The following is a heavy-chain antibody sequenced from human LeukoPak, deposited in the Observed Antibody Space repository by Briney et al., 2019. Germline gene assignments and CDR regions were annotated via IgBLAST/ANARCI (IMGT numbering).Heavy chain of an antibody. CDR3: ASPLTITIFGVVDAFDI. CDR1: GFTFSSYS. D-gene: IGHD3-3*01. J-gene: IGHJ3*02. CDR2: ISSSSSTI. Sequence: GGSLRLSCAASGFTFSSYSMNWVRQAPGKGLEWVSYISSSSSTIYYADSVKGRFTISRDNAKNSLYLQMNSLRAEDTAVYYCASPLTITIFGVVDAFDIWGQGTMVTVSS. V-gene: IGHV3-48*01.